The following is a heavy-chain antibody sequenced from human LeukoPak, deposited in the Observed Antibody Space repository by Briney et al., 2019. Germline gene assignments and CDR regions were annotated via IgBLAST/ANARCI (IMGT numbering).Heavy chain of an antibody. Sequence: SETLSLTCTVSGGSISSYYWSWIRQPAGKGLEWIGRIYTGGSTKYNPSLKSRVTISVDTSKKQFYLKLSSVTAADTAVYYCASGSGWQFDYWGQGTLVTASS. V-gene: IGHV4-4*07. D-gene: IGHD6-19*01. CDR2: IYTGGST. J-gene: IGHJ4*02. CDR1: GGSISSYY. CDR3: ASGSGWQFDY.